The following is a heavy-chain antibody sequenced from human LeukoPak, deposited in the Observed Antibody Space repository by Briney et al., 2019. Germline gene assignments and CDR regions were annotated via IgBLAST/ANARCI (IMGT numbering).Heavy chain of an antibody. V-gene: IGHV4-4*09. D-gene: IGHD5-18*01. Sequence: SETLYITLSVPGGSINSYYWSWIRQPPGKGLEWIGYIYTSGNTNYNPSLKSRATLSVDTAKNQFSLKLNSVTAADTAIYYCGGSKFGGYGTTWGQGTLVTVSS. CDR2: IYTSGNT. CDR1: GGSINSYY. CDR3: GGSKFGGYGTT. J-gene: IGHJ5*02.